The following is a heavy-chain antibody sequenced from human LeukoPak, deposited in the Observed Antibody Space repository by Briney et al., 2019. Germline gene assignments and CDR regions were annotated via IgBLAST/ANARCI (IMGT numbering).Heavy chain of an antibody. CDR2: ISSSSSYI. D-gene: IGHD2-2*02. CDR3: ARDPECSSTSCYMLDY. CDR1: GFTFSSYS. Sequence: GGSLRLSCAASGFTFSSYSMNWVRQAPGKGLEWVSSISSSSSYIYYADSVKGRFTISRDNAKNSLYLQVNSLRAEDTAVYYCARDPECSSTSCYMLDYWGQGTLVTVSS. V-gene: IGHV3-21*01. J-gene: IGHJ4*02.